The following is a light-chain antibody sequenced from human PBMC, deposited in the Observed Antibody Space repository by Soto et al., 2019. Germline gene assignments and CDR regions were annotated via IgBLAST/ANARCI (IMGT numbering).Light chain of an antibody. Sequence: DIQMTQSPSTLSASVGDRVTITCRASQSFSTWLAWYQQKPGKAPKLLIYDASSLESGVPSRFSGSGSGTEFTLTISSLQPDDFATYYCQQSDTYSRTFGQGTKVDIK. CDR1: QSFSTW. V-gene: IGKV1-5*01. CDR2: DAS. J-gene: IGKJ1*01. CDR3: QQSDTYSRT.